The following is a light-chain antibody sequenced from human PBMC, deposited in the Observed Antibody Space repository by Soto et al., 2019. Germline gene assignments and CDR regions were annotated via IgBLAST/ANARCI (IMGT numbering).Light chain of an antibody. CDR2: DVS. Sequence: QSVLTQPASVSGSPGQSITISCTGTNSDVGGYNFVSWYQQHPGKAPKLMIYDVSNRPSGVSNRFSGSKSGNTASLNISGLQAEGEADYYCSSYTSSSSPYVFGIGTKLTVL. CDR3: SSYTSSSSPYV. V-gene: IGLV2-14*01. CDR1: NSDVGGYNF. J-gene: IGLJ1*01.